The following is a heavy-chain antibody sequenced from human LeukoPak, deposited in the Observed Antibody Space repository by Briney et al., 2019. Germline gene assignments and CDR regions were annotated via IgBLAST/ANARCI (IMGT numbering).Heavy chain of an antibody. CDR3: ATATQGSGSYYFDREYYFDY. CDR2: ISGSGGST. Sequence: GGSLRLSCAASGFTFSSYAMSWVRQAPGKGLEWVSAISGSGGSTYYADSVKGRFTISRDNSKNTLYLQMNSLRAEDTAVYYCATATQGSGSYYFDREYYFDYWGQGTLVTVSS. V-gene: IGHV3-23*01. CDR1: GFTFSSYA. J-gene: IGHJ4*02. D-gene: IGHD3-10*01.